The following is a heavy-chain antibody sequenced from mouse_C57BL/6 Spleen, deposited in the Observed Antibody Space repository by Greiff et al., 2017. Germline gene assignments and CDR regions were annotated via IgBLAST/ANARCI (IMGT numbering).Heavy chain of an antibody. Sequence: VQLQQSGPELVKPGASVKISCKASGYAFSSSWMNWVKQRPGKGLEWIGRIYPGDGDTNYNGKFKGKATLTADKSPSTAYMQLSSLTSEDSAVYFCARLLYYYGSSPHFDYWGQGTPLTVSS. CDR1: GYAFSSSW. V-gene: IGHV1-82*01. CDR3: ARLLYYYGSSPHFDY. CDR2: IYPGDGDT. J-gene: IGHJ2*01. D-gene: IGHD1-1*01.